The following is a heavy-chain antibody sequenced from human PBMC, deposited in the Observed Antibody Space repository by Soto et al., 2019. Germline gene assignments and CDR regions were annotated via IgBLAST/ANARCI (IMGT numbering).Heavy chain of an antibody. V-gene: IGHV1-18*01. CDR2: ISAYNGNT. CDR3: ARVGYDYGDYDAFGI. J-gene: IGHJ3*02. CDR1: GYTFTSYG. D-gene: IGHD4-17*01. Sequence: ASVKVSCKASGYTFTSYGISWVRQAPGQGLEWMGWISAYNGNTNYAQKLQGRVTMTTDTSTSTAYMELRSLRSDDTAVYYCARVGYDYGDYDAFGIWGQGTMVTVSS.